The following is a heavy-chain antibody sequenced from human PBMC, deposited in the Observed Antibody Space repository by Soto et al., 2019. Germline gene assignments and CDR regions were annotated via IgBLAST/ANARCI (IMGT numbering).Heavy chain of an antibody. D-gene: IGHD3-22*01. J-gene: IGHJ6*02. CDR2: MYISGST. Sequence: QMQLQESGPGLVKPSETLSLTCTVSGVSISGYYWTWIRQTAGKGLEWIGRMYISGSTNYNPSLKSRVTMSVDTSKSHFSLKLRSVTAADTAVYYCATHYDSSGHYYYYYGMDVWGQGTTVTVSS. CDR1: GVSISGYY. V-gene: IGHV4-4*07. CDR3: ATHYDSSGHYYYYYGMDV.